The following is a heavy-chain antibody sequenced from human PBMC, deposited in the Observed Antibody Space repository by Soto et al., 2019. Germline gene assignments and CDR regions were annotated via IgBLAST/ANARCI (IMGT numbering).Heavy chain of an antibody. J-gene: IGHJ5*02. CDR3: VRDGTKTLRDWFDP. CDR2: IYATGTT. CDR1: GASISGFY. V-gene: IGHV4-4*07. Sequence: SETLSLTCTVSGASISGFYWSWIRKSAGKGLEWIGRIYATGTTDYNPSLKSRVMMSVDTSKKQFSLKLRSVTAADTDVYYCVRDGTKTLRDWFDPWGQGISVTVSS. D-gene: IGHD1-1*01.